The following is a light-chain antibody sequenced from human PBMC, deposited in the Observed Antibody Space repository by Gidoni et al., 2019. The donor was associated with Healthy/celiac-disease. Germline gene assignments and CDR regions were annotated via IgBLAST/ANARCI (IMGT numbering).Light chain of an antibody. CDR1: QSVSSY. J-gene: IGKJ1*01. V-gene: IGKV3-11*01. Sequence: EIVFTQSPATLSFSPGERATLSCRASQSVSSYLAWYQQKPGQAPRLLIYDASNMATGIPARFSGSGSGTDFTLTISSLEPEDFAVYYCQQRSNWPGTFXQXTKVEIK. CDR2: DAS. CDR3: QQRSNWPGT.